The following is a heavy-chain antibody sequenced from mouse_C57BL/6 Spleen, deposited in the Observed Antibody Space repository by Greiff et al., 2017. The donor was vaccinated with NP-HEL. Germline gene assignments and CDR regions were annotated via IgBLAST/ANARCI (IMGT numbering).Heavy chain of an antibody. V-gene: IGHV1-52*01. CDR1: GYTFTSYW. J-gene: IGHJ1*03. CDR2: IDPSDSET. D-gene: IGHD2-3*01. Sequence: VQLQQPGAELVRPGSSVKLSCKASGYTFTSYWMHWVKQRPIQGLEWIGNIDPSDSETHYNQKFKDKATLTVDKSSSTAYMQLSSLTSEDSAVYYCARQWRYDGYWYFDVWGTGTTVTVSS. CDR3: ARQWRYDGYWYFDV.